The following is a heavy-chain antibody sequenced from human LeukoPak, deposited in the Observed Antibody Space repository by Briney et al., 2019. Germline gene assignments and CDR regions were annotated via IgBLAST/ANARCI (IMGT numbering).Heavy chain of an antibody. Sequence: ASVKVSCKASGYTFTGYYMHWVRQAPGQGLEWMGRINPNSGGTNYAQKFQGRVTMTRDTSISTAYMELSRLRSDDTAVYYCERDSGSGYYFDYWGQGTLVTVSS. V-gene: IGHV1-2*06. D-gene: IGHD3-22*01. J-gene: IGHJ4*02. CDR1: GYTFTGYY. CDR2: INPNSGGT. CDR3: ERDSGSGYYFDY.